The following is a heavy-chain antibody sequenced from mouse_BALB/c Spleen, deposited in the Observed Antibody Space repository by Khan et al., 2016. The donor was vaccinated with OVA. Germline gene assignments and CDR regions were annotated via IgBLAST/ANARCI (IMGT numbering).Heavy chain of an antibody. Sequence: QVQLKESGPGLVAPSQSLSITCTISGFSLTNYGIHWVRQPPGKGLEWLVVIWSDGSTTYNSDLKSRLSISKDNSKSQVFFKMNSLHTDDTAMYDSARQPYYHYYIMDYWGQGTSVTVSS. CDR3: ARQPYYHYYIMDY. CDR2: IWSDGST. J-gene: IGHJ4*01. CDR1: GFSLTNYG. V-gene: IGHV2-6-1*01. D-gene: IGHD2-10*01.